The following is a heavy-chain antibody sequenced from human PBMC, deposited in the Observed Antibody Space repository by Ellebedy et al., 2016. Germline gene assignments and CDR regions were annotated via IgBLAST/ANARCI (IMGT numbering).Heavy chain of an antibody. CDR2: VSYDGSHK. D-gene: IGHD3-10*01. J-gene: IGHJ4*02. V-gene: IGHV3-30-3*01. CDR3: ASAGADH. CDR1: GFTFSTYA. Sequence: GGSLRLSXAASGFTFSTYAMHWVRQAPGKGLEWVAIVSYDGSHKYYADSVKGRFTISRDNSKNTLYLQMNSLRPEDTAVYYCASAGADHWGQGTLVTVSS.